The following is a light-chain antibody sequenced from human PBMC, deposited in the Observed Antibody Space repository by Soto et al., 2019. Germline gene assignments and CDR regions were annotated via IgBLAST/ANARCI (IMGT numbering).Light chain of an antibody. CDR1: QSVSRY. CDR3: QQRSNWPPLT. J-gene: IGKJ4*01. Sequence: EIVLTQSPATLSLSPGERATLSCRASQSVSRYLACYQQKPGQAPRLLIYDASNRATGIPARFSGSGSGTEFTLTISSLEPEDFAVYYCQQRSNWPPLTFGGGTKVEIK. CDR2: DAS. V-gene: IGKV3-11*01.